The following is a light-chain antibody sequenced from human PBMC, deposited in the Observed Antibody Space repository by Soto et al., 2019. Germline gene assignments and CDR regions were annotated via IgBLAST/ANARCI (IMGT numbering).Light chain of an antibody. Sequence: QTVVTQEPSFSVSPGGTVTLTCGLSSGSVSTNYYPNWYQQTPGQAPRTLIYSTNTRSSEVPDRFSGSILGNKAALTITGAQADDESDYYCVLYVGSGISVFGGGTKLTVL. CDR3: VLYVGSGISV. V-gene: IGLV8-61*01. CDR2: STN. J-gene: IGLJ2*01. CDR1: SGSVSTNYY.